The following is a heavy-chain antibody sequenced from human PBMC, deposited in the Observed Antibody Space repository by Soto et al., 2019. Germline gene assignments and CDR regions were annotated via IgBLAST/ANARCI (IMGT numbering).Heavy chain of an antibody. V-gene: IGHV4-38-2*01. Sequence: PSETLSLTFAVSGYSIASGYYWAWIRQSPGKGLEWIGSIYHAGSVYYNPSLNGRVALSMDTSKNHFSLKLTSVTAADTAVYYCARTFDYYGMDVWGQGTTVTVSS. J-gene: IGHJ6*02. CDR1: GYSIASGYY. CDR3: ARTFDYYGMDV. CDR2: IYHAGSV.